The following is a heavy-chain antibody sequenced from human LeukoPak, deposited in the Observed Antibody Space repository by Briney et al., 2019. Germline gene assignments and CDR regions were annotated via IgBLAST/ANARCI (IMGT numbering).Heavy chain of an antibody. Sequence: GGSLRLSCAASGFTFTNYGMHWVRQAPGKGLEWVAVTANDGSIKYYADSVKGRFTISRDNSKNTVFLQVNSLRSEDTAVYYCANHYSGYDPLRFDYWGQGTLVTVSS. CDR2: TANDGSIK. V-gene: IGHV3-30*18. CDR3: ANHYSGYDPLRFDY. D-gene: IGHD5-12*01. J-gene: IGHJ4*02. CDR1: GFTFTNYG.